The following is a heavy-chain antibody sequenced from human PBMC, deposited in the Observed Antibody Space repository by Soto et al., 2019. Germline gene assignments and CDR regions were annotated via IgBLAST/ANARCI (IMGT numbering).Heavy chain of an antibody. CDR1: GGSIRSGGYY. Sequence: SETLSLTCTVSGGSIRSGGYYWSWVRQNPRRGLEWIGNIYYSGDTYYNPSLKSRLTISVDTSKNQFSLNLSSVTAADTAVYYCARDRLMATAGTARHYFGLDVWGQGTTVTVSS. J-gene: IGHJ6*02. V-gene: IGHV4-31*03. CDR2: IYYSGDT. CDR3: ARDRLMATAGTARHYFGLDV. D-gene: IGHD5-18*01.